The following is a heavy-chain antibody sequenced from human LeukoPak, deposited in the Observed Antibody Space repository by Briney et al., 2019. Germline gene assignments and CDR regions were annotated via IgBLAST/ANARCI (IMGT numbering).Heavy chain of an antibody. V-gene: IGHV3-33*01. CDR3: ARDLKVRWGSPHYGMDV. CDR1: GFTFSNYG. Sequence: GGSLRLSCAASGFTFSNYGMHWVRQAPGKGLEWVAVIWSDGSNKYYADSVKGRFTISRDNSKNTLYLQMNSLRAEDTAVYYCARDLKVRWGSPHYGMDVWGQGTTVTVSS. J-gene: IGHJ6*02. D-gene: IGHD3-16*01. CDR2: IWSDGSNK.